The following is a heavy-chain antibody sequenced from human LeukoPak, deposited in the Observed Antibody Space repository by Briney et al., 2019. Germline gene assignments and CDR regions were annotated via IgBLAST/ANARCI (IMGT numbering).Heavy chain of an antibody. CDR3: ARDLRITGTTTLYYYYMDV. V-gene: IGHV1-46*03. CDR2: INPIVGST. D-gene: IGHD1-7*01. CDR1: GYTFTSYY. J-gene: IGHJ6*03. Sequence: ASVKCSCKASGYTFTSYYMHWVRQAPGQGLEWMGIINPIVGSTSYAQKFQGRVTMTRDTSTSTVYMELSSLRSEDTAVSYCARDLRITGTTTLYYYYMDVWGKGTTVTVSS.